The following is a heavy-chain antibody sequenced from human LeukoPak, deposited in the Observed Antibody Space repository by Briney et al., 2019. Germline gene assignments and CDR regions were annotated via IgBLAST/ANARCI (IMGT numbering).Heavy chain of an antibody. CDR2: IYYSGST. Sequence: PSETLSLTCTVSGGSISSYYWSWIRQPPGKGLEWIGYIYYSGSTNYNPSLKSRVTISVDTSKNQFSLKLSSVTAADTAVYYCARLSGWLASYYYYGMDVWGQGTTVTVSS. CDR3: ARLSGWLASYYYYGMDV. CDR1: GGSISSYY. V-gene: IGHV4-59*08. J-gene: IGHJ6*02. D-gene: IGHD6-19*01.